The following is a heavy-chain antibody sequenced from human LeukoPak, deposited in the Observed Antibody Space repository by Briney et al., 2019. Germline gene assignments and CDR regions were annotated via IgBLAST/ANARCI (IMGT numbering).Heavy chain of an antibody. CDR1: GGTFSSYA. CDR3: ARTVTGYCSSTSCYANPDY. V-gene: IGHV1-69*13. D-gene: IGHD2-2*01. CDR2: IIPIFGTA. Sequence: ASVKVSCKASGGTFSSYAISWVRQAPGQGLEWMGGIIPIFGTANYAQKFQGRVTITADESTSTAYMELSSLRSEDTAVYYCARTVTGYCSSTSCYANPDYWGQGTLVTVSS. J-gene: IGHJ4*02.